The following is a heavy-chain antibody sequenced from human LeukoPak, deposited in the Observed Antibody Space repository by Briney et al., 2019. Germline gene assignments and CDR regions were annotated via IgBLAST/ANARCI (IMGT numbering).Heavy chain of an antibody. Sequence: PGGSLRLSCAASGFTFSSYSMNWVRQAPGKGLEWVSSISSSSSYIYYADSVKGRFTISRDNAKNSLYLQMNSLRAEGTAVYYCARGTLNVEMATMRYWGQGTLVTVSS. CDR2: ISSSSSYI. D-gene: IGHD5-24*01. V-gene: IGHV3-21*01. J-gene: IGHJ4*02. CDR3: ARGTLNVEMATMRY. CDR1: GFTFSSYS.